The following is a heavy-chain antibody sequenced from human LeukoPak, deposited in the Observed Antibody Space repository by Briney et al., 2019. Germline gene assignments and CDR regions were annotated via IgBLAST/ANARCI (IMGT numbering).Heavy chain of an antibody. CDR1: GFTFSDYY. J-gene: IGHJ6*02. Sequence: GGSLRLSCAASGFTFSDYYMSWIRQAPGKGLEWVSYISSSGGTIYYADSVKGRFTISRDNAKNSLYLQMNSLRAEDTAVYYCARVIAVAGIRGTYYYYGMDVWGQGTTVTVSS. CDR3: ARVIAVAGIRGTYYYYGMDV. CDR2: ISSSGGTI. V-gene: IGHV3-11*01. D-gene: IGHD6-19*01.